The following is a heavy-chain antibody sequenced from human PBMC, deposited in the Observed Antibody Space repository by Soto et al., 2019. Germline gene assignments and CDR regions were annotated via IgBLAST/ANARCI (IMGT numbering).Heavy chain of an antibody. J-gene: IGHJ4*02. V-gene: IGHV3-74*01. CDR3: ARGPPAAIGPDY. D-gene: IGHD2-2*01. CDR2: INSDGSST. Sequence: GGSMSLSCAASGFTLSSYWMHWVRQAPGKGLVWVSRINSDGSSTSYADSVKGRFTISRDNAKNTLYLQMNSLRAEDTAVYYCARGPPAAIGPDYWGQGTLVTVSS. CDR1: GFTLSSYW.